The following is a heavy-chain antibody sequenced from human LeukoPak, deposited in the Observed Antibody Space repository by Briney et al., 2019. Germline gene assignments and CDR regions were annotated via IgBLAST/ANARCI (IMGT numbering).Heavy chain of an antibody. CDR1: GGSFSGYY. CDR3: AGAPSYYYDSSDYGKTAFDI. Sequence: SETLSLTCAVYGGSFSGYYWSWIRQPPGKGLEWIGEINHSGSTNYNPSLKSRVTISVDTSKNQFSLKLSSVTAADTAVYYCAGAPSYYYDSSDYGKTAFDIWGQGTMVTVSS. V-gene: IGHV4-34*01. J-gene: IGHJ3*02. CDR2: INHSGST. D-gene: IGHD3-22*01.